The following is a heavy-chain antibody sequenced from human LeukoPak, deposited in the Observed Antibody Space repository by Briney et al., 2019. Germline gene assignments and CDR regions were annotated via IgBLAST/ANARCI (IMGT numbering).Heavy chain of an antibody. CDR3: ARWGGTRQYYFDY. V-gene: IGHV3-33*01. D-gene: IGHD1-1*01. CDR1: GFIFSDYG. Sequence: GGSLRLSCAVSGFIFSDYGFHWVRQAPGKGLQWVAITRFDGSIKQYADSVKGRFTISRDDSKNTLYLQMNFLKSEDTAVYYCARWGGTRQYYFDYWGQGTLVTVSS. CDR2: TRFDGSIK. J-gene: IGHJ4*02.